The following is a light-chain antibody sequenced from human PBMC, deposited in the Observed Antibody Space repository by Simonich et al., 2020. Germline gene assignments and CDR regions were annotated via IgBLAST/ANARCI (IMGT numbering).Light chain of an antibody. CDR1: SSDVGGYNY. Sequence: QSALTQPLSVSGSPGQSVTIPCTGTSSDVGGYNYVSLYQQHPGKAPKLMIYDVSKRPSGVPDRVSGAKSGNTASLTISGLQAEDEADYYCCSYAGSYTLVFGGGTKLTVL. J-gene: IGLJ3*02. CDR2: DVS. CDR3: CSYAGSYTLV. V-gene: IGLV2-11*01.